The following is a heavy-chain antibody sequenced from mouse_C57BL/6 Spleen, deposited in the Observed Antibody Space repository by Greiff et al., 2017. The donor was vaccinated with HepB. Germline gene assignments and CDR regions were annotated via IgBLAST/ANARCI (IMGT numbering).Heavy chain of an antibody. CDR3: ATYDYDLYYFDY. V-gene: IGHV1-82*01. D-gene: IGHD2-4*01. Sequence: QVHVKQSGPELVKPGASVKISCKASGYAFSSYWMNWVKQRPGKGLEWIGRIYPGDGDTNYNGKFKGKATLTADKSSSTAYLHLSSLTSEDSAVYFCATYDYDLYYFDYWGQGTTLTVSS. J-gene: IGHJ2*01. CDR1: GYAFSSYW. CDR2: IYPGDGDT.